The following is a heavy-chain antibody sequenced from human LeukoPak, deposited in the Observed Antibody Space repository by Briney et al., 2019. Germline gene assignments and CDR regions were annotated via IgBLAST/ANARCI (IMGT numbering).Heavy chain of an antibody. CDR2: IYYSGST. CDR3: ATSQEYYYYGMDV. J-gene: IGHJ6*02. V-gene: IGHV4-31*11. Sequence: SETLSLTCAVYGGSFSGYYWSWIRQHPGKGLEWIGYIYYSGSTYYNPSLKSRVTISVDTSKNQFSLKLSSVTAADMAVYYCATSQEYYYYGMDVWGQGTTVTVSS. CDR1: GGSFSGYY.